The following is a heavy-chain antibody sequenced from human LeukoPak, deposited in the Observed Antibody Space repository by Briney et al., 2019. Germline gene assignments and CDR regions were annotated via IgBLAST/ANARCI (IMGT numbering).Heavy chain of an antibody. J-gene: IGHJ4*02. CDR3: ARADSSGYSFDY. Sequence: GGSLRLSCAASGFTFSSYEMNWVRQAPGKGLEWVSYISSSGSTIYYADSVKGRFTISRDNAKNSLYLQMNSLRAEDTAVYYCARADSSGYSFDYWGQGTLVTVSS. CDR2: ISSSGSTI. D-gene: IGHD3-22*01. V-gene: IGHV3-48*03. CDR1: GFTFSSYE.